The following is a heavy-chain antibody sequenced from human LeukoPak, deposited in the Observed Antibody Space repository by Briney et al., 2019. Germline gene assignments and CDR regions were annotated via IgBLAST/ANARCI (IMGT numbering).Heavy chain of an antibody. J-gene: IGHJ4*02. V-gene: IGHV3-30*18. CDR1: GFTFSSYG. CDR2: ISYDGSNK. CDR3: AKDTLRYFDY. Sequence: PGGSLRLSCAASGFTFSSYGMHWVRQAPGKGLEWVAVISYDGSNKYYADSVKGRFTISRDNSKNTLYLQMNSLRAEDTAVYYCAKDTLRYFDYWGQGTLVTVSS.